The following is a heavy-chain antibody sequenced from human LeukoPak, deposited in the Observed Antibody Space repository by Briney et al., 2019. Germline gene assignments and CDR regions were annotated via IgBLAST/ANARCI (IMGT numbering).Heavy chain of an antibody. CDR1: GGSISSSSYY. J-gene: IGHJ4*02. D-gene: IGHD6-13*01. CDR3: ARDSGGSWPPYYFDY. V-gene: IGHV4-39*07. CDR2: IYYSGST. Sequence: SETLSLTCTVSGGSISSSSYYWGWIRQPPGKGLEWIGSIYYSGSTYYNPSLKSRVTISVDTSKNQFSLKLSSVTAADTAVYYCARDSGGSWPPYYFDYWGQGTLVTVSS.